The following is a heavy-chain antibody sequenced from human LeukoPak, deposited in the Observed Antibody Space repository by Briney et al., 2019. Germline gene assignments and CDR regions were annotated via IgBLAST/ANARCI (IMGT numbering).Heavy chain of an antibody. Sequence: TGGSLRLSCAASGXTFSSYGMHWVRQAPGKGLEWVAVISYDGNNKYYADSVKGRFTISRDNSKNTLYLQMDNLRAEDTAVYYCAKYQRQWLPKGGFDYWGQGTLVTVSS. CDR2: ISYDGNNK. V-gene: IGHV3-30*18. CDR1: GXTFSSYG. J-gene: IGHJ4*02. CDR3: AKYQRQWLPKGGFDY. D-gene: IGHD6-19*01.